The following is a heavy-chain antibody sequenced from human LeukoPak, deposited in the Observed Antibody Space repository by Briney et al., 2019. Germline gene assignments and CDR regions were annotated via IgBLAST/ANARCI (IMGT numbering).Heavy chain of an antibody. V-gene: IGHV1-69*13. J-gene: IGHJ6*02. Sequence: ASVKVSCKASGGTFSSYAISWVRQAPGQGLEWMGGIIPIFGTANYAQKFQGRVTITADESTSTAYMELSSLRSEDTAVYYCARDATYYYGMDVWGQGTTVTVSS. CDR3: ARDATYYYGMDV. CDR1: GGTFSSYA. CDR2: IIPIFGTA.